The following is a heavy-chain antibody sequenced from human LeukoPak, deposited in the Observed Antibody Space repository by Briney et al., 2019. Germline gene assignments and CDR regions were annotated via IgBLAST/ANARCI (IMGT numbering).Heavy chain of an antibody. V-gene: IGHV3-7*01. CDR1: GFTFSSYW. CDR2: IKQDGSEK. Sequence: SGGSLRLSCAASGFTFSSYWMSWVRQAPGKGLEWVANIKQDGSEKYYVDSVKGRFTISRDNAKNSLYLQMNSLRAEDTAVYYCARGGEWEAVAGSPHWGYMDVWGKGTTVTVSS. J-gene: IGHJ6*03. CDR3: ARGGEWEAVAGSPHWGYMDV. D-gene: IGHD6-19*01.